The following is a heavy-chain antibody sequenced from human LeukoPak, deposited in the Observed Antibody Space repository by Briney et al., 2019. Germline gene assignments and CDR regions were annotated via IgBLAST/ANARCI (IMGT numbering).Heavy chain of an antibody. V-gene: IGHV3-23*01. Sequence: GGSLRLSCAASGFTFSSYAMYWVRQAPGRGLEWVSGIFGSGGGTHYANSVKGRITISRDNSKNTVYLQMNSLRAEDTALYYCAKTTTGYSSGRSPGWPADLWGQGTLVTVSS. CDR1: GFTFSSYA. J-gene: IGHJ5*02. D-gene: IGHD6-19*01. CDR2: IFGSGGGT. CDR3: AKTTTGYSSGRSPGWPADL.